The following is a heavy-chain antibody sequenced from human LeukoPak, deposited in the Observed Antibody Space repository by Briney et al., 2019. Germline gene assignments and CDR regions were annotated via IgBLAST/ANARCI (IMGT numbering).Heavy chain of an antibody. Sequence: GGSLRLSCAASGFIFSNYGVHWVRQAPGKGLEWVAVISYDGSNKYYADSVKGRFTISRDNSKNTLYLQMNSLRAEDTAVYYCARDPRRQSRITNPDYWGQGTLVTVSS. V-gene: IGHV3-30*19. CDR1: GFIFSNYG. J-gene: IGHJ4*02. CDR2: ISYDGSNK. CDR3: ARDPRRQSRITNPDY. D-gene: IGHD3-10*01.